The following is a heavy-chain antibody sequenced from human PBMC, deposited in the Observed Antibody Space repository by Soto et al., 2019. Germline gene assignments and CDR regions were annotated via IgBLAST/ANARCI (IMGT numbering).Heavy chain of an antibody. D-gene: IGHD3-3*01. J-gene: IGHJ5*02. CDR2: TDHSGYT. CDR3: ARVRDWFDP. CDR1: GGSFSGYY. V-gene: IGHV4-34*01. Sequence: SETLSLTCVVYGGSFSGYYWNWIRQPPGKGLEWIGETDHSGYTNYNPSLKSRVTISVDTSKNQFSLRLTSVTAADTAVYYCARVRDWFDPWGQGTLVTVSS.